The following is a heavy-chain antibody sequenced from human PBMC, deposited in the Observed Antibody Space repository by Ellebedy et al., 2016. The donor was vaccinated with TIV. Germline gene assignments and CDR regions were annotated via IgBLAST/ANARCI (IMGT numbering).Heavy chain of an antibody. D-gene: IGHD1-14*01. CDR2: IGTAGDT. Sequence: PGGSLRLSCAVSGFTFSSHDMHWVRQHTGKGLECVSAIGTAGDTYYPGSVKGRFTISRENAKNSLYLQMNSRRAGETAVYYCARATEGIDYWGQGTLVTVSS. CDR1: GFTFSSHD. CDR3: ARATEGIDY. J-gene: IGHJ4*02. V-gene: IGHV3-13*01.